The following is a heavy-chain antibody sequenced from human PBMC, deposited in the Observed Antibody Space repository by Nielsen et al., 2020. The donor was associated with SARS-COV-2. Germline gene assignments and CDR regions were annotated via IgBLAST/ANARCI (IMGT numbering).Heavy chain of an antibody. V-gene: IGHV3-21*01. CDR1: GFTFSSYS. CDR3: ARDEGVVVPAAIRD. D-gene: IGHD2-2*02. CDR2: ISSSSSYI. J-gene: IGHJ4*02. Sequence: GESLKISCAASGFTFSSYSMNWVRQAPGKGLEWVSSISSSSSYIYYADSVKSRFTISRDNAKNSLYLQMNSLRAEDTAVYYCARDEGVVVPAAIRDWGQGTLVTVSS.